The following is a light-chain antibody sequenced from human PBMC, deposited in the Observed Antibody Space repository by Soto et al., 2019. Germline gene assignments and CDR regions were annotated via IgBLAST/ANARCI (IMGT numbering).Light chain of an antibody. Sequence: QSVLTQPPSVSSAPGQKVPISCSGSSSNIGGNSVSWYQQLPGTAPKLLIYDDNKRPSGIPDRFSGSKSGTSATLGITGFQTGDEADYYCGSWDNSLSAYVFGTGTKVTV. V-gene: IGLV1-51*01. CDR3: GSWDNSLSAYV. J-gene: IGLJ1*01. CDR2: DDN. CDR1: SSNIGGNS.